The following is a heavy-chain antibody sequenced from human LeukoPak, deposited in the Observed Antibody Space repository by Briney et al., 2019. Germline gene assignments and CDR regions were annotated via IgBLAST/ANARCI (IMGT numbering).Heavy chain of an antibody. D-gene: IGHD3-16*01. CDR2: ISSSSSYI. J-gene: IGHJ4*02. Sequence: GGSLRLSCAASGFTFSSYSMNWVRQAPGKGLEWVSSISSSSSYIYYADSVKGRFTISRDNSKNTAYLQMNSLTTEDTAVYFCAQDVPIERVPGFGPGYWGQGTLVTVSS. CDR3: AQDVPIERVPGFGPGY. V-gene: IGHV3-21*01. CDR1: GFTFSSYS.